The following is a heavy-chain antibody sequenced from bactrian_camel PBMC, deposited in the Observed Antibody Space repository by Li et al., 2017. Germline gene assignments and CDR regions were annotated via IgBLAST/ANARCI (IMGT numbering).Heavy chain of an antibody. Sequence: HVQLVESGGGLVQPGGSLRLSCAASGLTFSKYYMNWVRQAPGKGLEWVSSTYTDGSNTYYRDSVQGRFTISHDNAKNSVDLQMNSLKPDDTAVYYCAATGQMLSVAGCRTQGTQVTVS. D-gene: IGHD1*01. J-gene: IGHJ4*01. CDR1: GLTFSKYY. V-gene: IGHV3-2*01. CDR2: TYTDGSNT.